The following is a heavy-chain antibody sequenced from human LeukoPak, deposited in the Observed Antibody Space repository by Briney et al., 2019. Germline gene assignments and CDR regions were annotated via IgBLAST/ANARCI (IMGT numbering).Heavy chain of an antibody. J-gene: IGHJ6*02. Sequence: PSETLSLTCTVSGGSISSNSYYWGWIRQPPGKGLEWIGSIYYRGSTYYNPSLKSRVTISVDTSKNQFSLKLSSVTAADTAVYYCARLWFGERPPGVWGQGTTVTVSS. V-gene: IGHV4-39*01. CDR2: IYYRGST. D-gene: IGHD3-10*01. CDR3: ARLWFGERPPGV. CDR1: GGSISSNSYY.